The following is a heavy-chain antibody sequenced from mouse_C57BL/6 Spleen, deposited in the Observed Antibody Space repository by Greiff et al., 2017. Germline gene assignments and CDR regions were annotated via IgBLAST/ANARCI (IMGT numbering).Heavy chain of an antibody. D-gene: IGHD1-1*01. CDR1: GYTFTSYG. J-gene: IGHJ3*01. CDR2: IYTGNGYT. V-gene: IGHV1-58*01. CDR3: ARDYGSSPAWFAY. Sequence: EVQLQQSGAELVRPGSSVKMSCKTSGYTFTSYGINWVKQRPGQGLEWIGYIYTGNGYTEYNEKFKGKATLTSDTSSSTASMQLSSLTSEDSEIXFCARDYGSSPAWFAYWGQGTLVTVSA.